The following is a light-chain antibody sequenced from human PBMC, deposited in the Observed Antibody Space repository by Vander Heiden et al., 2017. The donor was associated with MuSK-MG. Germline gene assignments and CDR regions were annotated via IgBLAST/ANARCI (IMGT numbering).Light chain of an antibody. CDR3: QSYDSSLSVV. CDR2: GNS. CDR1: SSNIGAGYD. Sequence: QSVLTQPPSVSGAPGQRVTIPCTGSSSNIGAGYDVHWYQQLPGTAPKLLIYGNSNRPSGVPDRFSGSKSGTSASLVITGLQAEDEADYYCQSYDSSLSVVFGGGTKLTVL. V-gene: IGLV1-40*01. J-gene: IGLJ2*01.